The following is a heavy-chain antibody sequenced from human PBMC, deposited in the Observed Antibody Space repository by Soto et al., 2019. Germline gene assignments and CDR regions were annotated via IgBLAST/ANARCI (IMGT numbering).Heavy chain of an antibody. J-gene: IGHJ6*02. CDR2: IIPIFGTA. V-gene: IGHV1-69*13. Sequence: ASVKVSCKASGGNFSSYAISWVRQAPGQGLEWMGGIIPIFGTANYAQKFEGRVTITADESTSTAYMELSSLRSEDTAVYYCARDRYYYGMDVWGQRTTVTVSS. CDR1: GGNFSSYA. CDR3: ARDRYYYGMDV.